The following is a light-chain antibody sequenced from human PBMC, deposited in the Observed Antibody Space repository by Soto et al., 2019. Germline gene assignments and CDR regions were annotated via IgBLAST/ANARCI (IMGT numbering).Light chain of an antibody. V-gene: IGKV3-20*01. CDR2: GAS. J-gene: IGKJ1*01. Sequence: EIVLTQFPGTLALSPVERATLSCRASQSVGSNYLAWYQQRPGQPPNLLIFGASHRAPDIPDRFSGSGSGTDFTLTISRLEPEDFAVYYCQQYGSSIQTFGQGTKVDIK. CDR3: QQYGSSIQT. CDR1: QSVGSNY.